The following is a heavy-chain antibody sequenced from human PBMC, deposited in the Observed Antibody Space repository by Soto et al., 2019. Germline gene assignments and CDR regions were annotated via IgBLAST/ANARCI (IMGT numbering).Heavy chain of an antibody. Sequence: GSLRLSCAAFGFTVSSNHMNWVRQAPGKGLECVSVIYSSGSTYYADSVKGRFTISRDNSKNTLYLQMNSLRAEDTAVYYCARVVTGFDYWGQGTLVTVSS. D-gene: IGHD2-21*02. V-gene: IGHV3-53*01. CDR1: GFTVSSNH. CDR3: ARVVTGFDY. J-gene: IGHJ4*02. CDR2: IYSSGST.